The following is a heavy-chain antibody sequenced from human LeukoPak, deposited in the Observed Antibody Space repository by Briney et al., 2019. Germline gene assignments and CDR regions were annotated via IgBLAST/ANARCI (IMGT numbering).Heavy chain of an antibody. D-gene: IGHD6-13*01. V-gene: IGHV4-39*07. CDR2: IYYSGST. CDR1: GGSISSGSYY. Sequence: PSETLSLTCTVSGGSISSGSYYWGWIRQPPGKGLEWIGSIYYSGSTYYNPSLTSLKSRVTIYLDTSKNQFSLKVSSVTAADTAVYYCARDGQQLVRGDWFDSWGQGILVTVSS. CDR3: ARDGQQLVRGDWFDS. J-gene: IGHJ5*01.